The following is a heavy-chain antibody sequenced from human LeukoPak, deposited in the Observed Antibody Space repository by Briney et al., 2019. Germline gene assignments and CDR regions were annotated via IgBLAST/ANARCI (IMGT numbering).Heavy chain of an antibody. Sequence: GGSLRLSCTASGFTFSSYAMSWVRQAPGKGLEWVSAFSGSGGSTYYADSVKGRFTISRDGSTNTLFLQMNSLRAEDTAIYYCARDLVVAGLVPWGQGTLVLVSS. CDR3: ARDLVVAGLVP. V-gene: IGHV3-23*01. CDR1: GFTFSSYA. D-gene: IGHD5-12*01. CDR2: FSGSGGST. J-gene: IGHJ5*02.